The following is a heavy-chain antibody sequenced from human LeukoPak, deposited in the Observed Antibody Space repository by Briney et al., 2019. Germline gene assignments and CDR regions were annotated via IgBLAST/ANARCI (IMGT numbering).Heavy chain of an antibody. J-gene: IGHJ6*02. D-gene: IGHD6-13*01. V-gene: IGHV4-39*01. CDR3: ARLRPGGGYSSSWFSAGYYYGMDV. Sequence: SETLSLTCTVSGGSISSSRYYWGWIRQPPGKGLEWIGSIYYSGRTYYNPSLKSRVTISVDTSKNQFSLKLSSVTAADTAVYYCARLRPGGGYSSSWFSAGYYYGMDVWGQGTTVTVSS. CDR1: GGSISSSRYY. CDR2: IYYSGRT.